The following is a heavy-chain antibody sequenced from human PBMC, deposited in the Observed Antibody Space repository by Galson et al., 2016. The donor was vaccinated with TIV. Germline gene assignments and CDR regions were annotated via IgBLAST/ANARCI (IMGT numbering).Heavy chain of an antibody. CDR1: GFTFSTYG. Sequence: SLRLSCAASGFTFSTYGMHWVRQAPGKGLEWVAVMSYEGSNKYYADSVKGRFSISRDNSKSTLYLHMSSLRPEDTAVYYCAKVPSSGFSYYYGIDVWGQGTTVTVA. CDR2: MSYEGSNK. J-gene: IGHJ6*02. D-gene: IGHD6-19*01. CDR3: AKVPSSGFSYYYGIDV. V-gene: IGHV3-30*18.